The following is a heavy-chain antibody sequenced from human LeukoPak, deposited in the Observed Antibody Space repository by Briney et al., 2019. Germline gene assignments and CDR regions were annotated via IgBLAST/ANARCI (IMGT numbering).Heavy chain of an antibody. J-gene: IGHJ4*02. CDR2: IKQDGSEK. CDR1: GFTFSSYW. D-gene: IGHD6-13*01. Sequence: PGGSLRLSCAASGFTFSSYWMSWVRQAPGKGLEWVANIKQDGSEKYYVDSVKGRFTISRDNAKNSLYLQMNSLRAEDTAVYYCASGGTAAAGIFSGDYWGQGTLVTVSS. CDR3: ASGGTAAAGIFSGDY. V-gene: IGHV3-7*03.